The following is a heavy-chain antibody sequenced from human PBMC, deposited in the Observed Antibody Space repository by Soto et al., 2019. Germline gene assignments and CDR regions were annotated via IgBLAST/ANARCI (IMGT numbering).Heavy chain of an antibody. V-gene: IGHV1-3*01. Sequence: GASVKVSCKASGYTFTSYAMHWVRQAPGQRLEWMGWINAGNGNTKYSQKFQGRVTITRDTSASTAYMELSSLRSEDTAVYYCARGIAVAGKIDYWGQGTLVTVSS. CDR1: GYTFTSYA. CDR3: ARGIAVAGKIDY. J-gene: IGHJ4*02. CDR2: INAGNGNT. D-gene: IGHD6-19*01.